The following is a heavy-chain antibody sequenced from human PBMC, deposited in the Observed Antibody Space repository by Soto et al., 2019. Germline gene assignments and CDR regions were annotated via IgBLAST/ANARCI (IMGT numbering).Heavy chain of an antibody. Sequence: QVQLVQSGAEVKKPGASVKVSCKASGHTFTSFYYHWVRQAPGQGLEWMGIINPRAGSTTYAPKFQGRITMTRDTSASTVYMDLSSLVHDDTAVYYCAREAKEGPTEHKFYGLDVWGQGTTVTVSS. CDR3: AREAKEGPTEHKFYGLDV. CDR2: INPRAGST. D-gene: IGHD1-26*01. V-gene: IGHV1-46*01. J-gene: IGHJ6*02. CDR1: GHTFTSFY.